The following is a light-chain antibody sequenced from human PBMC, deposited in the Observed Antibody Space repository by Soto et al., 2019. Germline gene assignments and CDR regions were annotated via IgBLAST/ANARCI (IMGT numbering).Light chain of an antibody. V-gene: IGLV2-14*01. CDR3: TSYTTTSAVI. CDR2: EVS. Sequence: QSALSQPASVSGSPGQSITISCTGTSSDIGRYNYVSWYQQHPGMAPQLLIYEVSDRPSGVSNRFSGSKSGNTASLTISGLQAEDEADHFCTSYTTTSAVIFGGGTKLTVL. CDR1: SSDIGRYNY. J-gene: IGLJ2*01.